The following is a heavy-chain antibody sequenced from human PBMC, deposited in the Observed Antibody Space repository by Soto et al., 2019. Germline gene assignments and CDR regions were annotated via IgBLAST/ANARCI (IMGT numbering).Heavy chain of an antibody. J-gene: IGHJ5*02. D-gene: IGHD5-12*01. CDR1: GGSISSGGYS. V-gene: IGHV4-30-2*01. CDR2: IYHSGNT. CDR3: ARFYSGYDYGGWFDP. Sequence: SETLSLTCAVSGGSISSGGYSWSWIRQPPGKGLEWIGYIYHSGNTYYNPSLKSRVTISVDRSKNQFSLKLSSVTAADTAVYYCARFYSGYDYGGWFDPWGQGTLVTVSS.